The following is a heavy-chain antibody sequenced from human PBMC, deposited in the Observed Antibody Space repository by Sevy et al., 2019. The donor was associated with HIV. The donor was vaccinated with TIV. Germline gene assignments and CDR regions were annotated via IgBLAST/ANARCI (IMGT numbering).Heavy chain of an antibody. CDR3: AKGADISGHKHDNFDN. J-gene: IGHJ4*02. V-gene: IGHV3-33*06. D-gene: IGHD1-26*01. Sequence: GGSLRLSCAASGFTFSSYGMHWVRQAPGKGLEWVALIWYVGSQKYYADSVKGRFTISRDNSKNMLYLQMNSLRAEDTAVHYCAKGADISGHKHDNFDNWGQGSLVTVSS. CDR1: GFTFSSYG. CDR2: IWYVGSQK.